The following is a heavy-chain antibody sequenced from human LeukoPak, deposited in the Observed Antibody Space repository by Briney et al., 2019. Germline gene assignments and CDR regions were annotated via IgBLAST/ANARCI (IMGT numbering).Heavy chain of an antibody. Sequence: GGSLRLSCAASGFTVSSNYMSWVRQAPGKGLECVSIIYSGGSAYYADSVRGRFTISRDNAKNSLYLQMNSLRAEDTAVYFCARWAILEWLFENGYYYYMDVWGKGTTVTVSS. J-gene: IGHJ6*03. V-gene: IGHV3-53*01. D-gene: IGHD3-3*01. CDR2: IYSGGSA. CDR1: GFTVSSNY. CDR3: ARWAILEWLFENGYYYYMDV.